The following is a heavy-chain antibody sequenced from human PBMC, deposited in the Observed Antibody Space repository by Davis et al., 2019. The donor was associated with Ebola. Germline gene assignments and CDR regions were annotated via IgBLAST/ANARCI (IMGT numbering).Heavy chain of an antibody. Sequence: AASVKVSCKASGYTFTSYGISWVRQAPGQGLEWMGWISAYNGNTNYAQKLQGRVTMTTDTSTSTAYMELRSLRSDDTAVYYCARDGAGWLRLDYYYYGMDVWGQGTTVTVSS. J-gene: IGHJ6*02. V-gene: IGHV1-18*01. CDR1: GYTFTSYG. CDR2: ISAYNGNT. D-gene: IGHD5-12*01. CDR3: ARDGAGWLRLDYYYYGMDV.